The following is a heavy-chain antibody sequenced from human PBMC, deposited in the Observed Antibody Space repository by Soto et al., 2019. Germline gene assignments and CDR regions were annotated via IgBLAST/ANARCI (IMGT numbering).Heavy chain of an antibody. CDR1: GDSISSYY. Sequence: SETLSLTCTVSGDSISSYYWTWIRQPPGKGLEYIGYIYYSGRTYYNPSLKSRVTILVDTSKNQFSLKLSSVTAADTAVYYCARGHLGITTTGTWYYFDYWGERTLATVSS. D-gene: IGHD3-9*01. J-gene: IGHJ4*02. CDR2: IYYSGRT. V-gene: IGHV4-59*01. CDR3: ARGHLGITTTGTWYYFDY.